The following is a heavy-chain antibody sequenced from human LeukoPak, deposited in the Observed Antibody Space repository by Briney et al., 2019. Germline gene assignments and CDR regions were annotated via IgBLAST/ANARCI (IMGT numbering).Heavy chain of an antibody. CDR3: ARDRGNPRRTFDY. J-gene: IGHJ4*02. CDR2: IYYSGST. CDR1: GGSISSYY. V-gene: IGHV4-59*01. D-gene: IGHD4-23*01. Sequence: SETLSLTCTVSGGSISSYYWSWIRQPPGKGLEWIGYIYYSGSTNYNPSLKSRVTISVDTSKNQFSLKLSSVTAADTAVYYCARDRGNPRRTFDYWGQGTLVTVSS.